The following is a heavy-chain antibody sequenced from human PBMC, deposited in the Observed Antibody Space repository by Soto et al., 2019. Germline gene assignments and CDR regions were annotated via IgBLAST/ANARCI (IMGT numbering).Heavy chain of an antibody. D-gene: IGHD2-8*01. CDR2: IHYSGST. CDR1: GDSIGTTHSY. J-gene: IGHJ4*02. V-gene: IGHV4-39*01. Sequence: SETLSLTCTVSGDSIGTTHSYWAWIRQSPGKGLEWIGNIHYSGSTYYMPSLRSRVTLSVDTSKNQFSLRLTSVTAEDTAVYYCARHEGNGNVWPLDYWGQGSLVTVS. CDR3: ARHEGNGNVWPLDY.